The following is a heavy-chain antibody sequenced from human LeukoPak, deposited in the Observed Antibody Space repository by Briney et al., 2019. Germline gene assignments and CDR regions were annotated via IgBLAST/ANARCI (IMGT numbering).Heavy chain of an antibody. CDR3: AKGETGTYYFDY. Sequence: GGSLRLSCAASGFTFSSYAMSWVRQAPGKGLEWVSGISGSGGNTYYTDSMKDRFTISRDNSKNTLYLQMNSLRAEDTAVYYCAKGETGTYYFDYWGQGTLVTVSS. J-gene: IGHJ4*02. CDR2: ISGSGGNT. CDR1: GFTFSSYA. V-gene: IGHV3-23*01. D-gene: IGHD1-1*01.